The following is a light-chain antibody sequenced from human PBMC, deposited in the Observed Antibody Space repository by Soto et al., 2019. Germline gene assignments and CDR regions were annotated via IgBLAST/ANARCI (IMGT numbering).Light chain of an antibody. CDR3: ATWDDSLRGYV. V-gene: IGLV1-47*02. CDR2: SNG. J-gene: IGLJ1*01. CDR1: SSNVGSNY. Sequence: QSVLTQPPSASGTPGQRVTISCSGSSSNVGSNYVYWYQQLPGAAPKLLIYSNGQRPSGVPDRFSGSKSGTSASLAISGLRSEDEADYYCATWDDSLRGYVFGAGTKLTVL.